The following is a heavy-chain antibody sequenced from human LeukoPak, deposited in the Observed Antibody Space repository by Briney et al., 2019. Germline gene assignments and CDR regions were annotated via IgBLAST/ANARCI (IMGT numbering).Heavy chain of an antibody. CDR2: ISPNGVIT. Sequence: GGTLRLSCAASGFTFSSHGMNWVRQAPGKGREWVSGISPNGVITYYADSVKGRVTISGDKSKGTVYLQMNSLRPEDTAVYYCAKDDAWLQYGNWGRGTLVTVSS. CDR1: GFTFSSHG. D-gene: IGHD5-24*01. CDR3: AKDDAWLQYGN. J-gene: IGHJ4*02. V-gene: IGHV3-23*01.